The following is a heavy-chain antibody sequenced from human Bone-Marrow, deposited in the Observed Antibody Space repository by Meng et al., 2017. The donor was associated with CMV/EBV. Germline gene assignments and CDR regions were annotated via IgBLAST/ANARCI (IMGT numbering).Heavy chain of an antibody. Sequence: GESLKISCAASGFTVITTYMSWVRQAPGKGLEWVANIKQDGSEKYYVDSVKGRFTISRDNAKNSLYLQMNSLRAEDTAVYYCARGGVAARRQAEYFQHWGQGTLVTVSS. V-gene: IGHV3-7*01. D-gene: IGHD6-6*01. J-gene: IGHJ1*01. CDR1: GFTVITTY. CDR2: IKQDGSEK. CDR3: ARGGVAARRQAEYFQH.